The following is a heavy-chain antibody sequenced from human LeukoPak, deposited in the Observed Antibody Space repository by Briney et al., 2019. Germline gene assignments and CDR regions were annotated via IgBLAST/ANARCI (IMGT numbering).Heavy chain of an antibody. Sequence: ASVKVSCKASGYTFTRYYMHWVRQAPGQGLEWMGIINPSGGSTSYAQKFQGRVTMSEDTSTDTAYIELSGLGSEDTAVYYCAAYFYDSSGYYAFLEYWGQGTLVTVST. J-gene: IGHJ4*02. V-gene: IGHV1-46*01. CDR2: INPSGGST. D-gene: IGHD3-22*01. CDR3: AAYFYDSSGYYAFLEY. CDR1: GYTFTRYY.